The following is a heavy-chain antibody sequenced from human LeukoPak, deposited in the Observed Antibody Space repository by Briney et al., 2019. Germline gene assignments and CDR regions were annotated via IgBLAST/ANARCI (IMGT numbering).Heavy chain of an antibody. D-gene: IGHD6-19*01. CDR2: INQDGSVK. V-gene: IGHV3-7*03. J-gene: IGHJ3*02. Sequence: GGSLRLSCAASGFTFSTFWMTWVRQAPGKGLEWVANINQDGSVKYYVDSVKGRFTISRDNAKNSLYLQMNSLRAEDTALYYCAKGYSSGPYDAFDIWGQGTMVTVSS. CDR1: GFTFSTFW. CDR3: AKGYSSGPYDAFDI.